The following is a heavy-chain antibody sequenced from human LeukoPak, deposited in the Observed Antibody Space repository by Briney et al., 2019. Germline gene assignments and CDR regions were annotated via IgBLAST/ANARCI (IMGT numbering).Heavy chain of an antibody. D-gene: IGHD2-15*01. J-gene: IGHJ4*02. Sequence: SVKVSCKASGGTFSSYAISWVRQAPGQGLEWMGRIIPILGIANYAQKFQGRVTITADKSTSTAYMELSSLRSEDTAVYYCAGDPFDCSGGSCYQEYYFDYWGQGTLVTVSS. CDR3: AGDPFDCSGGSCYQEYYFDY. CDR1: GGTFSSYA. V-gene: IGHV1-69*04. CDR2: IIPILGIA.